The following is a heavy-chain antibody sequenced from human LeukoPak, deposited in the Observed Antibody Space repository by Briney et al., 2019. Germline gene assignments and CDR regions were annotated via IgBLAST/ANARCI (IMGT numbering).Heavy chain of an antibody. CDR3: ARCGYCTNGVCYTRFDY. CDR1: GFTFSSYS. CDR2: ISSSSSYI. J-gene: IGHJ4*02. Sequence: GGSLRLSCAASGFTFSSYSMNWVRQAPGKGLEWVSSISSSSSYIYYADSVKGRFTISRDNAKNSLYLQMNSLRAEDTAVYYCARCGYCTNGVCYTRFDYRGQGTLVTVSS. D-gene: IGHD2-8*01. V-gene: IGHV3-21*01.